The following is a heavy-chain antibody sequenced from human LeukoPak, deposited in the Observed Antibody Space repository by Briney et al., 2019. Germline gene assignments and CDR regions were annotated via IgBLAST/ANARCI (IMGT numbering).Heavy chain of an antibody. D-gene: IGHD5/OR15-5a*01. J-gene: IGHJ4*02. CDR3: ARNVSVIDS. V-gene: IGHV4-61*02. CDR1: GGSISSGSYY. CDR2: IYTSGST. Sequence: SQTLSLTCTVSGGSISSGSYYWSWIRQPAGKGLEWIGRIYTSGSTNYNPSLKSRVTISVDTSKNQFSLKLSSVTAADTAVYYCARNVSVIDSWGQGTPVTVSS.